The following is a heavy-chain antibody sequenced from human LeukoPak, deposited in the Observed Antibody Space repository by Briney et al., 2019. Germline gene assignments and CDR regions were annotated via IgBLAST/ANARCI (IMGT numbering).Heavy chain of an antibody. CDR3: ARAVNGSGSPRGWFDP. CDR2: IGTAGDT. J-gene: IGHJ5*02. V-gene: IGHV3-13*01. Sequence: GGSLRLSCAGSGFTFSSYDMHWVRQATGKGLEWVSAIGTAGDTYYPGSVKGRFTISRENAKNSLYLQMNSLRAGDTAVYYCARAVNGSGSPRGWFDPWGQGTLVTVSS. D-gene: IGHD3-10*01. CDR1: GFTFSSYD.